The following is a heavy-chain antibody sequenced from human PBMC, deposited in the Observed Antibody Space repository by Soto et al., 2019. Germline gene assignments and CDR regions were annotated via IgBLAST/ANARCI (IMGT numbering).Heavy chain of an antibody. D-gene: IGHD3-10*01. CDR1: GVTFSNAW. Sequence: PGGSLRLSCAASGVTFSNAWMSWVRQAPGKGLEWVGRIKSKTDGGTTDYAAPVKGRFTISRDDSKNTLYLQMNSLKTEDTAVYYCTTGITMVRGVMSYWGQGTLVTVSS. CDR3: TTGITMVRGVMSY. J-gene: IGHJ4*02. V-gene: IGHV3-15*01. CDR2: IKSKTDGGTT.